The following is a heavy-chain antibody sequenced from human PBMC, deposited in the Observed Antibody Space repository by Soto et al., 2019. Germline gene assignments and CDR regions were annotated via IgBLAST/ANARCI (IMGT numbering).Heavy chain of an antibody. Sequence: VQLVQSGTEVKKPGSSVKLSCKAPGGSFNFAMSWVRQAPGQGLEWKGGITPIFPTAVEVPKFQGRVTITADEPTATVPKALTSFRSAGTAVYFCVFRGCRGSHIEFWGPGSLVIVSS. CDR1: GGSFNFA. CDR2: ITPIFPTA. V-gene: IGHV1-69*01. J-gene: IGHJ4*02. D-gene: IGHD3-16*01. CDR3: VFRGCRGSHIEF.